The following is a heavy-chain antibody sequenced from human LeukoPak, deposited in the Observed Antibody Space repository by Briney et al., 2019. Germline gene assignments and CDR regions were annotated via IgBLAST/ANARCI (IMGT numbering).Heavy chain of an antibody. J-gene: IGHJ5*02. CDR3: LRDNSVGETAWWFDP. D-gene: IGHD1-26*01. V-gene: IGHV1-46*01. CDR1: GYSFTSYY. Sequence: ASVTVSCMASGYSFTSYYMHWVRQAPGEGLEWMGFINPSGSSAAYAQKFQGRLTMTRDMFTSTDYMELTSLTSDDTAVYYCLRDNSVGETAWWFDPWGQGTLVTVSS. CDR2: INPSGSSA.